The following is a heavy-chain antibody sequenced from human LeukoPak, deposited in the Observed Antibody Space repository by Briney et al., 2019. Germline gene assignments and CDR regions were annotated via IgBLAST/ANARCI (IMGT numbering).Heavy chain of an antibody. D-gene: IGHD6-19*01. CDR2: TSSTGDST. CDR3: SKKAVAGD. J-gene: IGHJ4*02. V-gene: IGHV3-23*01. CDR1: GLTFSSHV. Sequence: PGESLRLSCAASGLTFSSHVMSWVRQAPGKGLEWVSTTSSTGDSTYYADSVKGRFTISRDNSKNTLYLQMNSLRAEDTAVYYCSKKAVAGDWGQGTLVTVSS.